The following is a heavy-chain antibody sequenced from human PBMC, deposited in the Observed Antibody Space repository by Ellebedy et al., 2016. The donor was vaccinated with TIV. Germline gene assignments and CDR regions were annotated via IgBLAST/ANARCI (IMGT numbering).Heavy chain of an antibody. CDR2: ISSAISTI. D-gene: IGHD2-2*01. CDR1: GFTFSSYT. Sequence: GESLKISCAASGFTFSSYTMNWVRQAPGKGLEWVSFISSAISTIHPVSYADSVKGRFTISRDNAKNSLSLQMNSLRDEDTAVYYCAKGGGSASWLIDHWGQGTLVTVSS. J-gene: IGHJ4*02. CDR3: AKGGGSASWLIDH. V-gene: IGHV3-48*02.